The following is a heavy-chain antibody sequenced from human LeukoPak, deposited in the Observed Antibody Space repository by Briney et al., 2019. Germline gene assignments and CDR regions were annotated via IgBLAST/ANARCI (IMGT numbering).Heavy chain of an antibody. V-gene: IGHV3-43*01. CDR1: GFTFDDYA. Sequence: PGGSLRLSCAASGFTFDDYAMHWVRQAPGKGLEWVSLISWDGGSTYYADSVKGRFTISRDNSKNSLYLQMNSLRTEDTALYYCAKDMEGTLDYYDSSGFIDYWGQGTLVTVSS. CDR3: AKDMEGTLDYYDSSGFIDY. D-gene: IGHD3-22*01. CDR2: ISWDGGST. J-gene: IGHJ4*02.